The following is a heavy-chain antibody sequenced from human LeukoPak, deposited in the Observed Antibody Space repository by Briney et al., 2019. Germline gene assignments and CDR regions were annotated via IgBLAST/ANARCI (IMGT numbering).Heavy chain of an antibody. V-gene: IGHV3-7*01. CDR1: GFTFSSYW. D-gene: IGHD4-17*01. J-gene: IGHJ5*02. CDR2: IKQDGSEK. Sequence: GGSLRLSCAASGFTFSSYWMTWVRQAPGKGLEWVANIKQDGSEKYYVDSVKGRFTISRDNSKNTLYLQMNSLRAEDTAVYYCARENDYGDDNWFDPWGQGTLVTVSS. CDR3: ARENDYGDDNWFDP.